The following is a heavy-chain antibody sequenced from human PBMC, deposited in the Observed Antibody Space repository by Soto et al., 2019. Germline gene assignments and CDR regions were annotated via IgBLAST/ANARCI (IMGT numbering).Heavy chain of an antibody. CDR1: GYTFTSYG. Sequence: ASVKVSCKTSGYTFTSYGIAWVRQAPGQGLEWKGWISTSKGNSNYAQKFQGRVTMTTDTSTSTAYMELRSLSSDDTAVYYCATRSPAFDFWGQGTLVTVSS. V-gene: IGHV1-18*01. CDR3: ATRSPAFDF. CDR2: ISTSKGNS. J-gene: IGHJ4*02.